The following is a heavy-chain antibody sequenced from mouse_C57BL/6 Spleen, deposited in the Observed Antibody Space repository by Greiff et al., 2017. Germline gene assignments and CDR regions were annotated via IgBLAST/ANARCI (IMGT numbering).Heavy chain of an antibody. CDR3: ASDYYGSSYFDY. CDR1: GFTFSSYA. CDR2: ISDGGSYT. V-gene: IGHV5-4*01. D-gene: IGHD1-1*01. Sequence: EVQGVESGGGLVKPGGSLTLSCAASGFTFSSYAMSWVRQTPEKRLEWVATISDGGSYTYYPDNVKGRFTISRDNAKNNLYLQMSHLKSEDKAMYYCASDYYGSSYFDYWGQGTTLTVSS. J-gene: IGHJ2*01.